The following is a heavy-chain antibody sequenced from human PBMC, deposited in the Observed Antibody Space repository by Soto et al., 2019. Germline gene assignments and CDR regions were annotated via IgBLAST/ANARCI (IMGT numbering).Heavy chain of an antibody. Sequence: ASVKVSCNASCYTFTSYGISWVRQSPEQGLEWMGWISAYNGNTNYAQKLQGRVTMTTDTSTSTAYMELRSLRSDETAVYYCARLGLRNSAWNYGIDYWGQGTLVTVSS. CDR1: CYTFTSYG. D-gene: IGHD1-7*01. J-gene: IGHJ4*02. CDR3: ARLGLRNSAWNYGIDY. CDR2: ISAYNGNT. V-gene: IGHV1-18*01.